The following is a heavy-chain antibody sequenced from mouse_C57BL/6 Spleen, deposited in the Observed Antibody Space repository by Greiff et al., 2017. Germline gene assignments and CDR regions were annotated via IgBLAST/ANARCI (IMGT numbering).Heavy chain of an antibody. CDR3: ARCFYGYDVDAMDY. Sequence: EVQLVESGPGLVKPSQSLSLTCSVTGYSITSGYYWNWIRQFPGNKLEWMGYISYDGSNNYNPSLKNRISITRDTSKNQFFLKLNSVTTEDTATYYCARCFYGYDVDAMDYWGQGTSVTVSS. D-gene: IGHD2-2*01. CDR2: ISYDGSN. J-gene: IGHJ4*01. CDR1: GYSITSGYY. V-gene: IGHV3-6*01.